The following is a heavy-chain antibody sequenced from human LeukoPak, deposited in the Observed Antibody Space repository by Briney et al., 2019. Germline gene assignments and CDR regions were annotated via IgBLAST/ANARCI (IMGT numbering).Heavy chain of an antibody. Sequence: GGSLRLSCVASGFPFSSYWMTWVRQAPGKGLEWVSYISSGSSTIYYTDSVKGRFTISRDNAKNSLSLQMNSLRAEDTAVYYCARNKPYDKWGQGTLVTVSS. V-gene: IGHV3-48*01. J-gene: IGHJ4*02. CDR3: ARNKPYDK. D-gene: IGHD3-9*01. CDR2: ISSGSSTI. CDR1: GFPFSSYW.